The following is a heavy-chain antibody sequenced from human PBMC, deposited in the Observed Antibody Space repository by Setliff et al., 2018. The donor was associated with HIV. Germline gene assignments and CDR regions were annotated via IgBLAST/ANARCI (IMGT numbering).Heavy chain of an antibody. V-gene: IGHV4-34*01. CDR1: GGPFSDHY. CDR3: ARVRLRVPPSIFDY. J-gene: IGHJ4*02. Sequence: SQTLSLTCAVHGGPFSDHYWAWIRQSPAKGLEWIGESYHSGIVNYNPSLQSRVTISTDTFQNQFSLRLNSVTVADTAVYYCARVRLRVPPSIFDYWGMGSLVTVYS. CDR2: SYHSGIV. D-gene: IGHD2-2*01.